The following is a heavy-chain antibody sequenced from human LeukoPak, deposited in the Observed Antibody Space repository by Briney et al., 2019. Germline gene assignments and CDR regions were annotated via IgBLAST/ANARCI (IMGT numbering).Heavy chain of an antibody. D-gene: IGHD3-3*01. Sequence: SETLSLTCTVSGGSISSYYWSWLRQPPGKGLEWIGYIYYSGSTNYNPSLKSRVTISVDTSKNQFSLKLSSVTAADTAVYYCARLYDFWSGYYMGGYYFDYWGQGTLVTVSS. CDR1: GGSISSYY. V-gene: IGHV4-59*08. CDR2: IYYSGST. J-gene: IGHJ4*02. CDR3: ARLYDFWSGYYMGGYYFDY.